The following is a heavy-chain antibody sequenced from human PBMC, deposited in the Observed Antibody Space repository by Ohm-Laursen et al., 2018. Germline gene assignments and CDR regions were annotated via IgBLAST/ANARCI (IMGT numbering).Heavy chain of an antibody. D-gene: IGHD2-21*01. CDR3: ARDGDGYLH. V-gene: IGHV3-7*01. CDR2: LNPGGSDK. J-gene: IGHJ4*02. Sequence: SLRLSCSASGFNFRGDWMSWVRQAPGKGPEWVANLNPGGSDKYYVDSVKGRFTISRDNSRNSLYLQMSSLTAEDTAVYFCARDGDGYLHWGQGTLVTVSS. CDR1: GFNFRGDW.